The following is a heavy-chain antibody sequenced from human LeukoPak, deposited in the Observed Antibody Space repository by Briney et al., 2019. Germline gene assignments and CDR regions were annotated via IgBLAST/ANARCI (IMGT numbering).Heavy chain of an antibody. CDR3: ARDPVRWNSDY. D-gene: IGHD1-1*01. V-gene: IGHV1-18*01. J-gene: IGHJ4*02. CDR1: GYTFTSYD. CDR2: ISAYNGNT. Sequence: ASVKVSCKASGYTFTSYDINWVRQATGQGLEWMGWISAYNGNTNYAQKLQGRVTMTTDTSTSTAYMELRSQRSDDTAVYYCARDPVRWNSDYWGQGTLVTVSS.